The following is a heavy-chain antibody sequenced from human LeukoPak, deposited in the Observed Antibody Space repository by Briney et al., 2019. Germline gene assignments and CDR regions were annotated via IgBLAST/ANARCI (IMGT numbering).Heavy chain of an antibody. CDR1: GYTVTSYD. Sequence: GASVKVSCKASGYTVTSYDINWVRQATGQGLEWMGWMNPNSGNTGYAQKFQGRVTMTRNTSISTAYMELSSLRSEDTAVYYCARVIYGSSSGMDVWFDPWGQGSLVTVSS. J-gene: IGHJ5*02. CDR3: ARVIYGSSSGMDVWFDP. V-gene: IGHV1-8*01. D-gene: IGHD6-6*01. CDR2: MNPNSGNT.